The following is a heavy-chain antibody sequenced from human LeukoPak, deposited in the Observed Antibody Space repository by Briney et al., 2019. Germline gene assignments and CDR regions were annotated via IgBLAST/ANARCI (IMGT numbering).Heavy chain of an antibody. V-gene: IGHV4-59*01. CDR3: ASVHNSRTYWFDP. D-gene: IGHD6-13*01. Sequence: SETLSLXCIVSGDSISNYYWSWIRQPPGKGLKWIGYIYYSGGTNYNPSLKSRVTISVDSSKNQLSLKLSFVTAADTAVYYCASVHNSRTYWFDPWGQGNLVTVSS. CDR1: GDSISNYY. CDR2: IYYSGGT. J-gene: IGHJ5*02.